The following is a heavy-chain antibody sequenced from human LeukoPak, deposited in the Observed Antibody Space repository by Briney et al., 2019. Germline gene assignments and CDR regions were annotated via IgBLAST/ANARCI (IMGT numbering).Heavy chain of an antibody. CDR3: ARLPGTGNYGWFDS. Sequence: TSETLSLTCTVSGGSITDSYWSWIRQAPGKRLEWIGYVSYSGSTKYNPSLKSRVTISADASKSQFSLRLNSVTAADTAMYYCARLPGTGNYGWFDSWGQGTLVTVSS. CDR2: VSYSGST. CDR1: GGSITDSY. D-gene: IGHD3-10*01. J-gene: IGHJ5*01. V-gene: IGHV4-59*08.